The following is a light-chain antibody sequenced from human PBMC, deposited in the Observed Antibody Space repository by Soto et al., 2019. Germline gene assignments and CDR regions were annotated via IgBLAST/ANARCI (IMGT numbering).Light chain of an antibody. CDR2: AAS. Sequence: DIQMTQSPSSLSASVGDTVTITCRASQGISNSLAWFQQKPGRVPQFLIYAASTLQPGVPPRFSGSGSGTDFTLTISSLQPEDVATYYCQHYYSAPLTFGPGTRVEIK. CDR1: QGISNS. CDR3: QHYYSAPLT. J-gene: IGKJ3*01. V-gene: IGKV1-27*01.